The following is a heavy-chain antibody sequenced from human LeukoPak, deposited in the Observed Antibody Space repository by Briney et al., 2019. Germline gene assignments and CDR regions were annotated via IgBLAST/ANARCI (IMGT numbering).Heavy chain of an antibody. V-gene: IGHV4-39*07. D-gene: IGHD3-16*01. J-gene: IGHJ3*02. CDR1: GGSISSSSYY. Sequence: SETLSLTCTVSGGSISSSSYYWGWIRQPPGKGLEWIGSIYYSGSTYYNPSLKSRVTISVDTSKNQFSLKLSSVTAADTAVYYCARDFPGGPEAFDIWGQGTMVTVSS. CDR2: IYYSGST. CDR3: ARDFPGGPEAFDI.